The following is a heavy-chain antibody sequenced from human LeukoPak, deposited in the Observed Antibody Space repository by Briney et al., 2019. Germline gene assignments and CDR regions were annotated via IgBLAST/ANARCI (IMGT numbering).Heavy chain of an antibody. CDR2: ISGSGGST. CDR1: GFTFSSYA. Sequence: GGSLRLSCAASGFTFSSYAMSWVRQAPGKGLEWVSAISGSGGSTYYADSVKGRFTISRDNSKNTLYLQMNSLRAEDTAVYYCAKSALSSSTGDPDAFDTWGQGTMVTVSS. CDR3: AKSALSSSTGDPDAFDT. J-gene: IGHJ3*02. D-gene: IGHD6-6*01. V-gene: IGHV3-23*01.